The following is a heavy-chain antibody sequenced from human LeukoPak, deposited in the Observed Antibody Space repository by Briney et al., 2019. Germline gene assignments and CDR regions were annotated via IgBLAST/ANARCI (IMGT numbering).Heavy chain of an antibody. CDR2: IKQDGSEK. CDR1: GFTLSSYW. V-gene: IGHV3-7*01. CDR3: AKGGYSSGYYSHYFDY. Sequence: GGSLRLSCAASGFTLSSYWMSWVRQAPGKGLEWVVNIKQDGSEKYYVDSVKGRFTISRDNAKNSLYLQMNSLRAEDTAVYYCAKGGYSSGYYSHYFDYWGQGTLVTVSS. J-gene: IGHJ4*02. D-gene: IGHD3-22*01.